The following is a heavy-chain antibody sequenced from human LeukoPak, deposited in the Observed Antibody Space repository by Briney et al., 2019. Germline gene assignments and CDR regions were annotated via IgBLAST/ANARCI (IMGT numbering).Heavy chain of an antibody. J-gene: IGHJ6*03. CDR2: IYYSGST. D-gene: IGHD1-20*01. CDR3: ARRLPYNWNYYYYMDV. Sequence: SETLSLTCTVSGGSISSSSYYWGWIRQPPGKGLEWIGSIYYSGSTYYNPSLKSRVTISVDTSKNQFSLKLSSVTAADTAVYYCARRLPYNWNYYYYMDVWGKGTTVTVSS. CDR1: GGSISSSSYY. V-gene: IGHV4-39*01.